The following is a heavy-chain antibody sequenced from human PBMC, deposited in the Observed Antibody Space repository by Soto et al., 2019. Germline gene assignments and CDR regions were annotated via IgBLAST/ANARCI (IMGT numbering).Heavy chain of an antibody. D-gene: IGHD3-10*01. J-gene: IGHJ5*02. Sequence: ASVKVSCKASGYTFTSYGISWVRQAPGQGLEWMGWISAYNGNTNYAQKLQGRVTMTTDTSTSTAYMELRSLRSDDTAVYYCARVLLDDYYPPPNLNWFDPWGQGTLVTVSS. CDR3: ARVLLDDYYPPPNLNWFDP. CDR2: ISAYNGNT. CDR1: GYTFTSYG. V-gene: IGHV1-18*01.